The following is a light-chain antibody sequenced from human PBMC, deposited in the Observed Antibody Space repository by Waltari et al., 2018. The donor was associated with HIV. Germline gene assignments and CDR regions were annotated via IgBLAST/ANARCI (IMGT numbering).Light chain of an antibody. CDR1: TSDVGAYKY. V-gene: IGLV2-14*01. J-gene: IGLJ1*01. CDR2: EVS. Sequence: QSALTQPASVSGSPGQSITISCTGTTSDVGAYKYVSWDQQHPGKAPKLMIYEVSNRPSGVSNRFSGSKSGNTASLTISWLQAEDEADYFCSSYTSSSTLVFGSGTKVTVL. CDR3: SSYTSSSTLV.